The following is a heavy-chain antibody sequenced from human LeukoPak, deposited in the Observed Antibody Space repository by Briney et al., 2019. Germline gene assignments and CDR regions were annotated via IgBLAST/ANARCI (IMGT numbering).Heavy chain of an antibody. CDR2: ISAYNGNT. V-gene: IGHV1-18*01. J-gene: IGHJ6*02. D-gene: IGHD5-18*01. Sequence: ASVKVSCKASGYTFTSYGISWVRQAPGRGLEWMGWISAYNGNTNYAQKLQGRVTMTTDTSTSTAYMELRSLRSDDTAVYYCARDSVDTAMVYYYYYGMDVWGQGTTVTVSS. CDR1: GYTFTSYG. CDR3: ARDSVDTAMVYYYYYGMDV.